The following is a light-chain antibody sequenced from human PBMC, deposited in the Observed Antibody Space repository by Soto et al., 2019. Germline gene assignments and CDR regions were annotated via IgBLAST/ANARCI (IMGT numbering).Light chain of an antibody. CDR2: GAS. CDR1: QSVSNY. V-gene: IGKV3-20*01. CDR3: QQYGGSPQT. Sequence: EIVLTQSPGTLSLPPGERATLSCRASQSVSNYLAWYQQKPGQAPRLLIYGASSRATGIPDRFSGSGSGTDFTLTISRLEPEDFAVYYCQQYGGSPQTFGQGTKVDIK. J-gene: IGKJ1*01.